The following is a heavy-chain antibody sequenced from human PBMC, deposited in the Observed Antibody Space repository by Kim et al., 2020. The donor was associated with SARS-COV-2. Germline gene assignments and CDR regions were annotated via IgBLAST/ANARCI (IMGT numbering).Heavy chain of an antibody. V-gene: IGHV4-34*01. D-gene: IGHD1-26*01. CDR1: GGSFSGYY. CDR3: ARSLSWGRRPATTLRAFDI. Sequence: SETLSLTCAVYGGSFSGYYWSWIRQPPGKGLEWIGEINHSGSTNYNPSLKSRVTISVDTSKNQFSLKLSSVTAADTAVYYCARSLSWGRRPATTLRAFDIWGQGTMVTVSS. CDR2: INHSGST. J-gene: IGHJ3*02.